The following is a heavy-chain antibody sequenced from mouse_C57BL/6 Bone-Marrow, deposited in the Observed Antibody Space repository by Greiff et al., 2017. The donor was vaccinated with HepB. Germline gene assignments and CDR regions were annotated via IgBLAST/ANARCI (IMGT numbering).Heavy chain of an antibody. Sequence: VKLQESGPGLVQPSQSLSITCTVSGFSLTSYGVHWVRQSPGKGLEWLGVIWSGGSTDYNAAFISRLSISKDNSKSQVFFKMNSLQADDTAIYYCARKPSLGYDYDRAWFAYWGQGTLVTVSA. D-gene: IGHD2-4*01. CDR2: IWSGGST. CDR3: ARKPSLGYDYDRAWFAY. J-gene: IGHJ3*01. V-gene: IGHV2-2*01. CDR1: GFSLTSYG.